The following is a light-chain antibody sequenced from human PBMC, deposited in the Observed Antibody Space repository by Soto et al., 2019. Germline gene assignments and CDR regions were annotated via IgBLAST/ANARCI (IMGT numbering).Light chain of an antibody. CDR2: TNG. V-gene: IGLV1-40*01. CDR1: SSNIGAGYD. CDR3: QSYDSGLSGSV. J-gene: IGLJ3*02. Sequence: QSVLTQPPSVSGAPGQRVTISCTGTSSNIGAGYDVNWYQHLPGAAPKLLIYTNGNRPSWVPDRFSGSKSGTSASLAITGLQAEDEADYYCQSYDSGLSGSVFGGGTKLTVL.